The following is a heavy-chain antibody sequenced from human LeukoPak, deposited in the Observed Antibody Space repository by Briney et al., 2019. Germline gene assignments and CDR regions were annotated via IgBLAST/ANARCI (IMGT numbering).Heavy chain of an antibody. CDR1: GGSISSGGYY. Sequence: SETLSLTCTVSGGSISSGGYYWRWIRQHPGKGLEWIGYIYYSGSTNYNPSLKSRVTISVDTSKNQFSLKLSSVTAADTAVYYCARALASGYYFDYWGQGTLVTVSS. CDR3: ARALASGYYFDY. V-gene: IGHV4-61*08. D-gene: IGHD3-22*01. J-gene: IGHJ4*02. CDR2: IYYSGST.